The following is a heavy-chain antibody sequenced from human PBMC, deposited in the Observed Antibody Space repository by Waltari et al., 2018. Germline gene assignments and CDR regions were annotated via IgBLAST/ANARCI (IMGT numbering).Heavy chain of an antibody. D-gene: IGHD2-21*02. CDR2: IKQDGSEK. Sequence: EVQLVESGGGLVQPGGSLRLSCSGSGFTFTNHWMSWVSQAPGKGPEWVASIKQDGSEKYYVDSMKGRFTISRDNAKNSLSLQMDSLRAEDTAVYFCARGVTTVEYWGQGTLVTVSS. J-gene: IGHJ4*02. CDR3: ARGVTTVEY. V-gene: IGHV3-7*04. CDR1: GFTFTNHW.